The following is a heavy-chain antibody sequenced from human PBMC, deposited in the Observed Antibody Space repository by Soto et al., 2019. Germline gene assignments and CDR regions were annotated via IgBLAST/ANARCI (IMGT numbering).Heavy chain of an antibody. CDR2: IYHSGST. CDR1: GGSISSGGYS. J-gene: IGHJ4*02. CDR3: AAIIGESNPYYFDY. Sequence: PSETLSLTCAVSGGSISSGGYSWSWIRQPPGKGLEWIGYIYHSGSTYYNPSLKSRVTISVDRSKNQFSLKLSSVTAADTAVYYCAAIIGESNPYYFDYWGQGTLVTVSS. D-gene: IGHD3-10*01. V-gene: IGHV4-30-2*01.